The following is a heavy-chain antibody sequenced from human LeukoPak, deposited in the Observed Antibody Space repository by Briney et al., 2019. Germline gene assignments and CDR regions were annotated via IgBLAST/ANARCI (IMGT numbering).Heavy chain of an antibody. CDR1: GVTFSNYW. Sequence: GGSLRLSCAASGVTFSNYWMHWVRQAPGKGLVWVSRINGDGRSTHYADSVQGRFTISRDNAKNTVYLQMNSLRAEDTAVCYCATVVTDTPVDYWGQGTLVTVSS. J-gene: IGHJ4*02. D-gene: IGHD2-15*01. CDR2: INGDGRST. CDR3: ATVVTDTPVDY. V-gene: IGHV3-74*01.